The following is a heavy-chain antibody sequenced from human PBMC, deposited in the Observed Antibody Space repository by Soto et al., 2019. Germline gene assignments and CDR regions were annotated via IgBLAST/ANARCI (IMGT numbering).Heavy chain of an antibody. V-gene: IGHV2-5*01. J-gene: IGHJ4*02. CDR1: GFSLSTSGVG. Sequence: QITLKESGPTLVKPTQTLTLTCTFSGFSLSTSGVGVGWIRQSPGKALQWLALIYWNGDKRYNPSLKTRLTITKDTSKNQVVRTLTNMDPVDTATYYCANRPSDWFLFDYWGQGTLVTVSS. CDR3: ANRPSDWFLFDY. CDR2: IYWNGDK. D-gene: IGHD3-9*01.